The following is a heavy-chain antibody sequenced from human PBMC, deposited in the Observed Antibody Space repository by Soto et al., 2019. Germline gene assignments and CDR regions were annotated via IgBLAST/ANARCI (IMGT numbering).Heavy chain of an antibody. CDR2: IYWDGDK. V-gene: IGHV2-5*02. Sequence: QINLIEAGPTLVKPTQTLTLTCTFSGFALSTSGAAVGWVRQPPGRALEWLALIYWDGDKRYNASLGNRLTITKDTSMNLVGLTLTNVDPADTAPYYCAHRATMTIFGLIMDNGIGFDPWGQGTRVIVAS. D-gene: IGHD3-3*01. J-gene: IGHJ5*02. CDR1: GFALSTSGAA. CDR3: AHRATMTIFGLIMDNGIGFDP.